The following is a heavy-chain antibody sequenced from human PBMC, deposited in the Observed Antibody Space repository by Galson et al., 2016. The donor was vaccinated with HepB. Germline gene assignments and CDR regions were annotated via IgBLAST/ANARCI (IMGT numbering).Heavy chain of an antibody. D-gene: IGHD2-2*01. Sequence: SLRLSCAASGFIFGDYAMNWFRQAPGKGLEWIGFIRSKTYGGTTEYAASVKGRFTISRDDSKNIAYVQMNSLKTEDTAVYYCSRGGGFRRSSSSCYLVHHSYVDYWGQGTLVSVSS. CDR2: IRSKTYGGTT. J-gene: IGHJ4*02. V-gene: IGHV3-49*03. CDR3: SRGGGFRRSSSSCYLVHHSYVDY. CDR1: GFIFGDYA.